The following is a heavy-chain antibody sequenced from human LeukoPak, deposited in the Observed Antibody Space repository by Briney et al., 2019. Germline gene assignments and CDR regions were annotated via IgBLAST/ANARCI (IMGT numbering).Heavy chain of an antibody. CDR3: ASISYDSSGYNTYYYGMDV. CDR2: ISPNSGGT. Sequence: ASVKVSCKASGYTFTVYYMHLVRQAPGQGLEWMGRISPNSGGTNYAQKFQGRVTMTRDTSISTAYMELSRLRSDDTAVYYCASISYDSSGYNTYYYGMDVWGQGTTVTVS. J-gene: IGHJ6*02. CDR1: GYTFTVYY. D-gene: IGHD3-22*01. V-gene: IGHV1-2*06.